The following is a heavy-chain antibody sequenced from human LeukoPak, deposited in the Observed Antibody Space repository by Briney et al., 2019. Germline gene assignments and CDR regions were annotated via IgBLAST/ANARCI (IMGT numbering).Heavy chain of an antibody. CDR3: ARVGGSYYRYGNWFDP. D-gene: IGHD1-26*01. Sequence: PSETLSLTCTVSGGSVSSGSYYWSWIRQPPGKGLEWIGEINHSGSTNYNPSLKSRVTISVDTSKNQFSLKLSSVTAADTAVYYCARVGGSYYRYGNWFDPWGQGTLVTVSS. V-gene: IGHV4-39*07. CDR1: GGSVSSGSYY. CDR2: INHSGST. J-gene: IGHJ5*02.